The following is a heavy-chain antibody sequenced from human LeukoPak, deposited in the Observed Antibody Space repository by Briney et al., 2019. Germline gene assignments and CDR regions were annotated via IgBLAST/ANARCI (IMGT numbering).Heavy chain of an antibody. CDR1: GGTFSSYA. CDR3: ARGILYCSSTSCYLRGNYYYYYMDV. CDR2: IIPIFGTA. J-gene: IGHJ6*03. Sequence: SVKVSCKTSGGTFSSYAISWVRQAPGQGLEWMGGIIPIFGTANYAQKFQGRVTITTDESTSTAYMELSSLRSEDTAVYYCARGILYCSSTSCYLRGNYYYYYMDVWGKGTTVTVSS. V-gene: IGHV1-69*05. D-gene: IGHD2-2*01.